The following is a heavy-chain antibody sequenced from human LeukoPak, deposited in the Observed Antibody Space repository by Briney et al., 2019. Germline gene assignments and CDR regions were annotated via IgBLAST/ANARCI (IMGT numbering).Heavy chain of an antibody. V-gene: IGHV4-34*01. CDR3: ARGLIAAAGTAYFQH. D-gene: IGHD6-13*01. J-gene: IGHJ1*01. CDR1: GGSFSGYY. Sequence: SETLSLTCAVYGGSFSGYYWSWIRQPPGKGLEWIGEINHSGSTNYNPSFKSRVTISVDTSKNQFSLKLSSVTAADTAVYYCARGLIAAAGTAYFQHWGQGTLVTVSS. CDR2: INHSGST.